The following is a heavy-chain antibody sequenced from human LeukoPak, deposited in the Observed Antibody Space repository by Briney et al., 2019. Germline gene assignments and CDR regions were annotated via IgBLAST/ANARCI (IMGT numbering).Heavy chain of an antibody. V-gene: IGHV1-24*01. CDR3: ARDPPPVRLGELSLDY. J-gene: IGHJ4*02. Sequence: ASVKVSCKVSGYTLTELSMHWVRQAPGKGLEWMGGFDPEDGETIYAQKFQGRVTMTEDTSTDTAYMELSSLRSEDTAVYYCARDPPPVRLGELSLDYWGQGTLVTVSS. CDR1: GYTLTELS. CDR2: FDPEDGET. D-gene: IGHD3-16*02.